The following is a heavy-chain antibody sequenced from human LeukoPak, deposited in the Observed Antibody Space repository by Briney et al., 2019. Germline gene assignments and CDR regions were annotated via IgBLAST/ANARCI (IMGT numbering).Heavy chain of an antibody. V-gene: IGHV4-59*01. Sequence: TSETLSLTCTVSGGSISSYYWSWIRQPPGKGLEWIGYIYYSGYTNYNPSLKSRVTISVDTSKNQFCLKMSSVTAADTAVYYCGRDLGGNYGMDVWGQGTTVTVSS. CDR2: IYYSGYT. D-gene: IGHD1-26*01. CDR1: GGSISSYY. J-gene: IGHJ6*02. CDR3: GRDLGGNYGMDV.